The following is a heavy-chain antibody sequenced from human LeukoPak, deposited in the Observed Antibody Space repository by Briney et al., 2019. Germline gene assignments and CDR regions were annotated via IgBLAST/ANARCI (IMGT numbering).Heavy chain of an antibody. J-gene: IGHJ4*02. CDR2: INHSGRT. CDR3: ASEYSGYDFDC. D-gene: IGHD5-12*01. V-gene: IGHV4-34*01. Sequence: SETLSLTCAVYGGSSSGYYWSWIRQSPGKGLEWIGEINHSGRTNYNPSLKSRVTISGETSKNQFSLKRRSGTAADTALYYGASEYSGYDFDCWGQGTLVTVSS. CDR1: GGSSSGYY.